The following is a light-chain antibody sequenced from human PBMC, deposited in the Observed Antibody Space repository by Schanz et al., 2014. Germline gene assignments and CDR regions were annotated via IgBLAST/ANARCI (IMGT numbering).Light chain of an antibody. CDR1: SNDVGRYDY. V-gene: IGLV2-8*01. CDR3: CSYAGSSTWV. J-gene: IGLJ3*02. CDR2: EVS. Sequence: QSVLTQPPSASGSPGQSVTISCTGTSNDVGRYDYVSWYQQHPGKAPKLMIYEVSQRPSGVPDRFSGSKSGNTASLTVSGLQADDEADYYCCSYAGSSTWVFGGGTKLTVL.